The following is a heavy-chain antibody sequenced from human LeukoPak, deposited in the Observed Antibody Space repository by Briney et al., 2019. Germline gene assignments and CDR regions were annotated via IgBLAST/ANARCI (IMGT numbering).Heavy chain of an antibody. Sequence: PSETLSLACAVYGGSFSGYYWRWIRQPPGKGLEWIGEINHSGSTNYNPSLKSRVTISVDTSKNQFSLKLSSVTAADTAVYYCASLPMVRLVIRWFDPWGQGTLVTVSS. CDR3: ASLPMVRLVIRWFDP. D-gene: IGHD3-10*01. CDR1: GGSFSGYY. V-gene: IGHV4-34*01. J-gene: IGHJ5*02. CDR2: INHSGST.